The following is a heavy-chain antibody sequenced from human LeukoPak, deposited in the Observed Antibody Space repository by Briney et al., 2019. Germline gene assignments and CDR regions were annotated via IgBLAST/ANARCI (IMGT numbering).Heavy chain of an antibody. D-gene: IGHD4-17*01. V-gene: IGHV3-30*04. CDR2: ISYDGSNK. CDR1: GFTFSSYA. CDR3: ARSAYGDYVDLVY. J-gene: IGHJ4*02. Sequence: PGGSLRLSCAASGFTFSSYAMHWVRQAPGKGLEWVAVISYDGSNKYYADSVKGRFTISRDNSKNTLYLQMNNLRAEDTAVYYCARSAYGDYVDLVYWGQGTLVTVSS.